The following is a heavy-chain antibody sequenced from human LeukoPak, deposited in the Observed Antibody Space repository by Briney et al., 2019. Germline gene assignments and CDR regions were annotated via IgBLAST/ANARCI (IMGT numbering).Heavy chain of an antibody. V-gene: IGHV4-34*01. Sequence: PSETLSHTCAVYGGSFSGYYWSWIRQPPGKGLEWIGEINHSGSTNYNPSLKSRVTISVDTSKNQFSLKLSSVTAADTAVYYCARYNWNGYDYWGQGTLVTVSS. J-gene: IGHJ4*02. CDR2: INHSGST. D-gene: IGHD1-20*01. CDR3: ARYNWNGYDY. CDR1: GGSFSGYY.